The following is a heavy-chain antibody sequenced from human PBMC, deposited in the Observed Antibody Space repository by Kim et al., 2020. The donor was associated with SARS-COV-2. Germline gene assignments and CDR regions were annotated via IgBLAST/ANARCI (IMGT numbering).Heavy chain of an antibody. CDR2: ISGPGGST. CDR1: GFTFGTYA. Sequence: GGSLRLSCAASGFTFGTYAMSWVRQAPGKGLECVSAISGPGGSTYYADSVKGRFTISRDNSKNTLYLQMNSLTAEDTAVYYCARDPEIIPHHYFDFWGQRMLVTVSS. D-gene: IGHD2-21*01. V-gene: IGHV3-23*01. CDR3: ARDPEIIPHHYFDF. J-gene: IGHJ4*02.